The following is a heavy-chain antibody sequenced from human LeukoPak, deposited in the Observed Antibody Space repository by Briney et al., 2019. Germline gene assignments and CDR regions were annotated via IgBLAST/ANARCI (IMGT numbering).Heavy chain of an antibody. V-gene: IGHV1-69*04. J-gene: IGHJ4*02. Sequence: GASVKVSCKASGGTFSSYAISWVRQAPGQGLEWMGRIIPTLGIANYAQKFQGRVTITADKSTRAAYVDPNSLRSEDTAVYFCARHIAVAGSGIDYWGQGTLVTVSS. CDR2: IIPTLGIA. CDR3: ARHIAVAGSGIDY. CDR1: GGTFSSYA. D-gene: IGHD6-19*01.